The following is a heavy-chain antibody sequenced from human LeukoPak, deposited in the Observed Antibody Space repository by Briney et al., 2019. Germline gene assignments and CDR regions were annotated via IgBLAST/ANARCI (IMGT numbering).Heavy chain of an antibody. CDR2: INHSGST. V-gene: IGHV4-34*01. D-gene: IGHD3-10*01. CDR3: ARGHRITMVRGVNKRFDP. Sequence: RPSETLSLTCAVYGGSFSGYYWSWIRQPPGKGLEWIGEINHSGSTNYNPSLKSRVTISVDTSKNQFSLKLSSVTAADTAVYYCARGHRITMVRGVNKRFDPWGQGTLVTVSS. J-gene: IGHJ5*02. CDR1: GGSFSGYY.